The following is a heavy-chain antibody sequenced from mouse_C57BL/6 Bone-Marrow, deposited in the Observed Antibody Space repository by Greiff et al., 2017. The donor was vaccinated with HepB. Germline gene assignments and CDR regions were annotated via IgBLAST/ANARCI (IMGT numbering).Heavy chain of an antibody. CDR3: ARRTYDYDNFDV. V-gene: IGHV3-6*01. J-gene: IGHJ1*03. Sequence: EVQLQESGPGLVKPSQSLSLTCSVTGYSITSGYYWNWIRQFPGNKLEWMGYISYDGSNNYNPSLKNRISITRDTSKNQFFLKLNSVTTEDTATYYCARRTYDYDNFDVWGTGTTVTVSS. D-gene: IGHD2-4*01. CDR1: GYSITSGYY. CDR2: ISYDGSN.